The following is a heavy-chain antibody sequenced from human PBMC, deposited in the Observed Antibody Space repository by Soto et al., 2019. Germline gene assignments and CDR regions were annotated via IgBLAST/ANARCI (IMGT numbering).Heavy chain of an antibody. Sequence: EVQLLESGGGLVQPGGSLRLSCAASGFTFSSYAMRWVRQAPGKGLEWVSAISGSGGSTYYADSVKGRFTISRDNSKNTLYLQMNSLRAEDTAVYYCAKAARFQLWLWEGLTANYDFDYWGQGTLVTVSS. J-gene: IGHJ4*02. V-gene: IGHV3-23*01. D-gene: IGHD5-18*01. CDR2: ISGSGGST. CDR1: GFTFSSYA. CDR3: AKAARFQLWLWEGLTANYDFDY.